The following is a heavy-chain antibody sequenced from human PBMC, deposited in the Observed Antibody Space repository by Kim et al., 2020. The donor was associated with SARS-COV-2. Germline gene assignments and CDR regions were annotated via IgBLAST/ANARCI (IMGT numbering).Heavy chain of an antibody. J-gene: IGHJ5*02. Sequence: GGSLRLSCAASGFTFSDYYMSWIRQAPGKGLEWVSYISSTTSYTKYADSVKGRFTISRDNAKNSLYLQMNSLRAEDTAVYYCARVSSGSSSWYWFDPWGPGTVVTVSS. CDR2: ISSTTSYT. D-gene: IGHD6-13*01. CDR1: GFTFSDYY. V-gene: IGHV3-11*05. CDR3: ARVSSGSSSWYWFDP.